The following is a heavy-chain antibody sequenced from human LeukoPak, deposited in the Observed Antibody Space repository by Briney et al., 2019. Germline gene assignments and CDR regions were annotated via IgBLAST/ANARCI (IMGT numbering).Heavy chain of an antibody. J-gene: IGHJ4*02. CDR1: GLTVSSNS. V-gene: IGHV3-53*01. D-gene: IGHD6-13*01. CDR2: IYSGGST. Sequence: GGSLRLSCAASGLTVSSNSMSWVRQAPGKGLEWVSFIYSGGSTYYADSVKGRFTISRDNSKNTLYLQMNSLRAEDTALYYCAKDKTAAGTGYFDYWGQGTLVTVSS. CDR3: AKDKTAAGTGYFDY.